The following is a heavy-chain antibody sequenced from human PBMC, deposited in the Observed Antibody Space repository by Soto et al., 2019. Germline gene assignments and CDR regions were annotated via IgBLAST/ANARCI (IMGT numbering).Heavy chain of an antibody. CDR1: GGSISSGGYY. Sequence: QVQLQESGPGLVKPSQSLSLTYTDSGGSISSGGYYWSCIRQHPGKGLEWIGYIYYSGSTYYNPSLNSRVTISVDTSKNQFSLKLSSVTAADTAVYYCARRSIAAAGWWFDPWGQGTLVTVSS. V-gene: IGHV4-31*03. J-gene: IGHJ5*02. CDR2: IYYSGST. CDR3: ARRSIAAAGWWFDP. D-gene: IGHD6-13*01.